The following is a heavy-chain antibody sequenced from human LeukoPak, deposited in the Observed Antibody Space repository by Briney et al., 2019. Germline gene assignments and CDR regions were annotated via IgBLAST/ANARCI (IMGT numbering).Heavy chain of an antibody. CDR1: GFTLSSKV. J-gene: IGHJ3*02. CDR3: ARAVGYGAGSYGFDI. V-gene: IGHV3-74*01. Sequence: GGSLRLSCAASGFTLSSKVMHWVRQAPGTGLVWVSRIIRDGTGTDYADSVKGRFTISRDIATNTLYLQMNGLRAEDTAVYYCARAVGYGAGSYGFDIWGQGTTVTVSS. CDR2: IIRDGTGT. D-gene: IGHD3-10*01.